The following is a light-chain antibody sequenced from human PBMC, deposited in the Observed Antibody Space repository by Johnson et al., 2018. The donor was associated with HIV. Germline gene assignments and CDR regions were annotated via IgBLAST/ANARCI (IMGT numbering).Light chain of an antibody. CDR2: ENN. CDR3: GTWDSSLSAGEYV. V-gene: IGLV1-51*02. Sequence: QSVLTQPPSVSAAPGQKVTISCSGSSSNIENNYVSWYQQLPGTAPKVLIYENNKRPSGIPDRFSGSKSGTSATLDITGLQTGDEADYYCGTWDSSLSAGEYVFGTGTNVTVL. J-gene: IGLJ1*01. CDR1: SSNIENNY.